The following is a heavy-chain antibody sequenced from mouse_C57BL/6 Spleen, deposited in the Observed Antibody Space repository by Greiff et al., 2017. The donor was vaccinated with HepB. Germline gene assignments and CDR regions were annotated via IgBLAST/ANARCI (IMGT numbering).Heavy chain of an antibody. Sequence: VQLKHSGAELVKPGASVKLSCTASGFNIKDYYMHWVKQRTEQGLEWIGRIDPEDGETKYAPKFQGKATITADTSSNTAYLQLSSLTSEDTAVYYCARITTVNYYAMDYWGQGTSVTVSS. V-gene: IGHV14-2*01. D-gene: IGHD1-1*01. CDR1: GFNIKDYY. CDR3: ARITTVNYYAMDY. CDR2: IDPEDGET. J-gene: IGHJ4*01.